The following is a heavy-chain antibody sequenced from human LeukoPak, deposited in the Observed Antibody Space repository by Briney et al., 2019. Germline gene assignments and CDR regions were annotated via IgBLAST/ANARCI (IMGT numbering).Heavy chain of an antibody. Sequence: PSETLSLTCAVYGGSFSGYYWSWIRQPPGKRLEWIGSIYYSGITYYNPSLKSRVALSLDTSKNQFSLKVSFVTAADTAVYYCARGPRDGYNSMFDYWGQGTLVTVSS. CDR1: GGSFSGYY. CDR2: IYYSGIT. CDR3: ARGPRDGYNSMFDY. J-gene: IGHJ4*02. D-gene: IGHD5-24*01. V-gene: IGHV4-34*01.